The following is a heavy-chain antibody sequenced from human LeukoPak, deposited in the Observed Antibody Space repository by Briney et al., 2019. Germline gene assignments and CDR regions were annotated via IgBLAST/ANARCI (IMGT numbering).Heavy chain of an antibody. CDR1: GITFGTYA. D-gene: IGHD2-21*01. Sequence: GGSLRLSCAASGITFGTYAMTWVRQAPGKGLEWVSGIHNSGDKTFYSDSVRGRFTISRDNSKSTVYLQMNSLRADDTALYYCAKESGGDWGYFEYWGQGILVTVSS. V-gene: IGHV3-23*01. CDR2: IHNSGDKT. CDR3: AKESGGDWGYFEY. J-gene: IGHJ4*02.